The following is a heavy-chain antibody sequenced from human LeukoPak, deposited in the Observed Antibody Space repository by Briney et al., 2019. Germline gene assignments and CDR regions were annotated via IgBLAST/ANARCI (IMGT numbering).Heavy chain of an antibody. V-gene: IGHV3-74*01. CDR1: GFTFSSYW. Sequence: GGSLRLSCAASGFTFSSYWMHWVRQAPGKGLVWVSRINSDGSSTSYADSVKGRFTISRDNSKNMLYLQMNSLRAEDTAIYYCVREIIKGSGWYYFEYWGQGTLVTVSS. CDR3: VREIIKGSGWYYFEY. D-gene: IGHD6-19*01. J-gene: IGHJ4*02. CDR2: INSDGSST.